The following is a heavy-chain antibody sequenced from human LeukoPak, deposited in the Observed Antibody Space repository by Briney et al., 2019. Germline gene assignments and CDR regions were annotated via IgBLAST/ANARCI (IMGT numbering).Heavy chain of an antibody. J-gene: IGHJ6*02. D-gene: IGHD3-3*01. V-gene: IGHV1-3*01. Sequence: ASVKVSCKASGYTFTSNGISWVRQAPGQGLEWMGWINAGNGNTKYSQKFQGRVTITRDTSASTAYMELSSLRSEDTAVYYCARVPYYDFWSGSIYGMDVWGQGTTVTVSS. CDR2: INAGNGNT. CDR3: ARVPYYDFWSGSIYGMDV. CDR1: GYTFTSNG.